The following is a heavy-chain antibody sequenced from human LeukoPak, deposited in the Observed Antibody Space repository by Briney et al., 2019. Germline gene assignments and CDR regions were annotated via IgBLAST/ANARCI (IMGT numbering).Heavy chain of an antibody. V-gene: IGHV3-23*01. CDR2: ISGSGGST. J-gene: IGHJ4*02. CDR1: GFTFSSYA. CDR3: AKRRRYSSGWYVGTPPYFDY. D-gene: IGHD6-19*01. Sequence: GGSLRLSCAASGFTFSSYAMSWVRQAPGKGLEWVSAISGSGGSTYYADSVKGRFTTSRDNSKSTLYLQMNSLRAEDTAVYYCAKRRRYSSGWYVGTPPYFDYWGQGTLVTVSS.